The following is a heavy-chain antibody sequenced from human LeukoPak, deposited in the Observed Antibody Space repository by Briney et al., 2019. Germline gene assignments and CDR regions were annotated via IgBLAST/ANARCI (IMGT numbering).Heavy chain of an antibody. V-gene: IGHV1-69*05. Sequence: GASVKVSCKASGGTFSSYAISWVRQAPGQGREWVGGIITIFGTANYAQKFQGRVRITTDESTSTAYMELSSMRSEDTAVYYCARENTSSIAALRWFDPWGQGTLVTVSS. CDR2: IITIFGTA. D-gene: IGHD6-6*01. CDR3: ARENTSSIAALRWFDP. J-gene: IGHJ5*02. CDR1: GGTFSSYA.